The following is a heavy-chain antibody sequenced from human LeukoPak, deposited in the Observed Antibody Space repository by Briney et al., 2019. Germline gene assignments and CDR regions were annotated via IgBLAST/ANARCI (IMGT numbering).Heavy chain of an antibody. CDR3: ARQAGGCYDSSGYYSEAFAFDI. V-gene: IGHV1-69*13. D-gene: IGHD3-22*01. CDR1: GGTFSSYA. Sequence: SVKVSCKASGGTFSSYAISWVRQAPGQGLEWMGGIVPIFGTANYAQKFQGRVTITADESTSTAYIELSSLRSEDTAVYYCARQAGGCYDSSGYYSEAFAFDIWAQGTTVTVPS. J-gene: IGHJ3*02. CDR2: IVPIFGTA.